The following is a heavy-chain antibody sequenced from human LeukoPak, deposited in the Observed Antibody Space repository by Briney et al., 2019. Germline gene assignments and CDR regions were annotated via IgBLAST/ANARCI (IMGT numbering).Heavy chain of an antibody. J-gene: IGHJ6*04. D-gene: IGHD4-17*01. V-gene: IGHV3-7*03. CDR1: GFTFSSYW. CDR2: IKHDESEK. Sequence: GGPLRLSCLASGFTFSSYWMSWVPQAQGKGRKGVANIKHDESEKYYVDSVKGRFTISRDNAKNSLYLQMNSLRAEDTAVYYCARVRTVTYYGMDVWGKGTTVTVSS. CDR3: ARVRTVTYYGMDV.